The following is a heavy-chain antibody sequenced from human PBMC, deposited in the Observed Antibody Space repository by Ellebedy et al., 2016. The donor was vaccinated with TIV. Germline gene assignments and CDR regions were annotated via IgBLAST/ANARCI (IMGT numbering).Heavy chain of an antibody. V-gene: IGHV1-2*02. CDR3: ARGPGWIAGDLDAFDL. J-gene: IGHJ3*01. Sequence: AASVKVSCKASGYTFIGYSLHWVRQAPGQGLEWMGWLNPNNGDTHYAQKFQGRVTMTRDTSISTAYMELSSLRPDDTAVYYCARGPGWIAGDLDAFDLWGQGTMVTVSS. D-gene: IGHD6-13*01. CDR2: LNPNNGDT. CDR1: GYTFIGYS.